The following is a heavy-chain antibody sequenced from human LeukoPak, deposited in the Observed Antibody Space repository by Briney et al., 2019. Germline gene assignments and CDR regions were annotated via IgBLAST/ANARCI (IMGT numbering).Heavy chain of an antibody. V-gene: IGHV3-23*01. CDR3: AKVNWYYNSGTYAGDC. CDR1: GVIDKSDD. J-gene: IGHJ4*02. Sequence: GGPLLLSCAASGVIDKSDDMNGVRPAPGKGGEGGSSISGDDERRFYAYSVKGRFAISKDNSHNTVYLQLNSLRVEDTAVYYCAKVNWYYNSGTYAGDCWGQGTLVTVSS. D-gene: IGHD3-10*01. CDR2: ISGDDERR.